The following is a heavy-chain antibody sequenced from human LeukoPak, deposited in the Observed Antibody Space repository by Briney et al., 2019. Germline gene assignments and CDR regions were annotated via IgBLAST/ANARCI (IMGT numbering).Heavy chain of an antibody. Sequence: SETLSLTCTVSGGSISSYYWSWIRQPPGKGLEWIGYIYYSGSTNYNPSLKSRVTISVDTSKNQFSLKLSSVTAADTAVYYCARGPHCGGDCYPFDYWGQRTLVTVSS. V-gene: IGHV4-59*01. D-gene: IGHD2-21*02. CDR2: IYYSGST. CDR3: ARGPHCGGDCYPFDY. CDR1: GGSISSYY. J-gene: IGHJ4*02.